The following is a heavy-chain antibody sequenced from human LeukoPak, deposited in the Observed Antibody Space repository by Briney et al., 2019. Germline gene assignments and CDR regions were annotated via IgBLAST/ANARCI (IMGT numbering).Heavy chain of an antibody. CDR2: ISYDGSNK. Sequence: GGSLRLSCAASGFTFSSYAMHWVRQAPGKGLEWVAVISYDGSNKYYADSVKGRFTISRDNSKNTLYLQMNSLRAEDTAVYYCARDLSSSFDLWGRGTLVTVSS. D-gene: IGHD3-10*02. J-gene: IGHJ2*01. CDR3: ARDLSSSFDL. V-gene: IGHV3-30-3*01. CDR1: GFTFSSYA.